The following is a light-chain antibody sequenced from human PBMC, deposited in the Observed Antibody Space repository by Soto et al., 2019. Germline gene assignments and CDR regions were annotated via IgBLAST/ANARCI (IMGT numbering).Light chain of an antibody. CDR1: RAITNH. CDR3: QQNYITPLT. V-gene: IGKV1-39*01. Sequence: VQLTQSPSRLSASVWDRVSISWRASRAITNHLNWYQQKPGKAPILLVYAASTLETGVPSRFSGSGSGTHFTLTIDNLQPEDVATYFCQQNYITPLTFGGGTKVDIK. J-gene: IGKJ4*01. CDR2: AAS.